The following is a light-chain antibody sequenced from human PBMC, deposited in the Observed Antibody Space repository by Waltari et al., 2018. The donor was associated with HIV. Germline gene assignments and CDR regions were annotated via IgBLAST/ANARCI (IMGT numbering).Light chain of an antibody. CDR2: GAY. CDR3: QKYGSVPRT. CDR1: PCVSSSY. V-gene: IGKV3-20*01. J-gene: IGKJ1*01. Sequence: DIVLTQSPGTLSLSPGDRATLPCRASPCVSSSYFTWYQQTPGQAPRLRIYGAYSRATGIPDRCSGSGAGTDVTLTISRVETEDVAVYCGQKYGSVPRTFGEGTKVEIK.